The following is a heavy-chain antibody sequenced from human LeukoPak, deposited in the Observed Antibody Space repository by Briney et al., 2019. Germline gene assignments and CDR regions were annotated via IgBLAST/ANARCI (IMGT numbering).Heavy chain of an antibody. V-gene: IGHV3-30*01. CDR3: ATLDYYDSSGYIDVFDI. J-gene: IGHJ3*02. Sequence: GGSLRLSCAASGFTFSSFALHWVRKAPGKGLEWVAVISYDGTNKYYADSVKGRFTISRDNSQKTLYLQMNSLRAEDTAVYHCATLDYYDSSGYIDVFDIWGQGTMVTVSS. CDR2: ISYDGTNK. D-gene: IGHD3-22*01. CDR1: GFTFSSFA.